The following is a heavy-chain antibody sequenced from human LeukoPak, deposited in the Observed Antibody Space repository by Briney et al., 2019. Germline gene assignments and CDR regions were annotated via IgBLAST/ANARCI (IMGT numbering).Heavy chain of an antibody. J-gene: IGHJ6*03. CDR1: GFTFSSYS. Sequence: PGGSLRLSCAAAGFTFSSYSMNWVRQAPGKGLEWVSSISSSSSYIYYADSVKGRFTISRDNAKNSLYLQMNSLRAEDTAVYYCARGYSSSWHHYYYYMDVWGKGTTVTVSS. CDR2: ISSSSSYI. V-gene: IGHV3-21*01. CDR3: ARGYSSSWHHYYYYMDV. D-gene: IGHD6-13*01.